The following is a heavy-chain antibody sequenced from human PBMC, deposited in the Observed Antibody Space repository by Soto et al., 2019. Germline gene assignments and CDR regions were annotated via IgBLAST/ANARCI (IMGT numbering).Heavy chain of an antibody. CDR3: ARPAIAAAGTGWFDP. J-gene: IGHJ5*02. Sequence: QVQLVQSGAEVKKPGASVKVSCKASGYTFTSYAMHWVRQAPGQRLEWMGWINAGNGNTKYSQKFQGRVTITRDTSASTAYMELSSLRSEDTAVYYCARPAIAAAGTGWFDPWGQGTLVTVSS. D-gene: IGHD6-13*01. V-gene: IGHV1-3*01. CDR1: GYTFTSYA. CDR2: INAGNGNT.